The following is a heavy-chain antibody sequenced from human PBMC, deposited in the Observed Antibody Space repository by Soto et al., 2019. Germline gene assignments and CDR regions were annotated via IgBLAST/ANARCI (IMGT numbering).Heavy chain of an antibody. Sequence: EVQLVESGGGLVQPGGSLRLSCAASGFTFSSYWMHWVRQAPGKGLVWVSRINSDGSSTIYADSVKGRFTISRDNAKNTLYLQMNSLRAEDTAVYYCARGANHVLRYFACSPDYYYYYMYVWGKGTTVTVSS. J-gene: IGHJ6*03. CDR3: ARGANHVLRYFACSPDYYYYYMYV. D-gene: IGHD3-9*01. CDR2: INSDGSST. V-gene: IGHV3-74*01. CDR1: GFTFSSYW.